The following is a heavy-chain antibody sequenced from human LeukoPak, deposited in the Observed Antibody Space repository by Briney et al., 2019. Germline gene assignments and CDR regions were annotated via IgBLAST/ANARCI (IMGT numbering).Heavy chain of an antibody. CDR2: FDREDDDT. V-gene: IGHV1-24*01. CDR1: GFTLPELS. Sequence: ASVKVSCKASGFTLPELSMHWVRQAPGKGLEWMGGFDREDDDTIYAQKFQGRVTMTEDTSTDTAYMELSSLRSDDTAMYYCATAVIGSNDYWGQGTLVSVSS. CDR3: ATAVIGSNDY. D-gene: IGHD5/OR15-5a*01. J-gene: IGHJ4*02.